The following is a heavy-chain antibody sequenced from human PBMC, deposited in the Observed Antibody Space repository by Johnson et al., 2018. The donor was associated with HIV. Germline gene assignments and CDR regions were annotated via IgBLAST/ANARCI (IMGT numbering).Heavy chain of an antibody. CDR1: GFTFSSYA. CDR2: ISYDGSNK. D-gene: IGHD3-22*01. CDR3: ARDRFPYDYDSSWERAFDI. V-gene: IGHV3-30*04. Sequence: QVQLVESGGGVVQPGRSLRLSCAASGFTFSSYAMHWVRQAPGKGLEWVAVISYDGSNKYYADSVKGRFTISRDNSKNTLYLQMNSLRAEDTAVYYCARDRFPYDYDSSWERAFDIWGQGTMVIVSS. J-gene: IGHJ3*02.